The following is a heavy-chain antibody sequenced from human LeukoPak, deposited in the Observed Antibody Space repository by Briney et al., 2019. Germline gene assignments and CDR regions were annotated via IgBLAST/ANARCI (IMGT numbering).Heavy chain of an antibody. CDR3: AKDRGWSCSSCSYLDY. Sequence: GGSLRLSCAASGFTFSSYSMNWVRQAPGKGLEWVSSISSSSSYIYYADSVKGRFTISRDNAKNSLYLQMNSLRAEDTAIYYCAKDRGWSCSSCSYLDYWGQGTLVTVSS. D-gene: IGHD6-19*01. CDR2: ISSSSSYI. CDR1: GFTFSSYS. V-gene: IGHV3-21*04. J-gene: IGHJ4*02.